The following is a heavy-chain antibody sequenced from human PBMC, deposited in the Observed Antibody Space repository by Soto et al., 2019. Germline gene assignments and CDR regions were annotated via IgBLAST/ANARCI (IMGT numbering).Heavy chain of an antibody. V-gene: IGHV3-53*01. CDR3: AKDLRVPAAPFDP. J-gene: IGHJ5*02. CDR2: IYSGGST. CDR1: GFTVSSNY. Sequence: GGSLRLSCAASGFTVSSNYMSWVRQAPGKGLEWVSIIYSGGSTYYADSVKGRFTISRDNSKNTLYLQMNSLRAEDTAVYYCAKDLRVPAAPFDPWGQGTLVTVSS. D-gene: IGHD2-2*01.